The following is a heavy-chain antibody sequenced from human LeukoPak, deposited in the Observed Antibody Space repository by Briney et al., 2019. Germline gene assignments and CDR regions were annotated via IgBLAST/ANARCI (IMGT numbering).Heavy chain of an antibody. D-gene: IGHD3-10*01. CDR3: ARESYYGSGSPIDY. Sequence: SQTLSLTCAVSGVSISSGGYSWSWLRQPPGKGLEWIGYIYYSGSTNYNPSLKSRVTISVDTSKNQFSLKLSSVTAADTAVYYCARESYYGSGSPIDYWGQGTLVTVSS. V-gene: IGHV4-61*08. CDR1: GVSISSGGYS. J-gene: IGHJ4*02. CDR2: IYYSGST.